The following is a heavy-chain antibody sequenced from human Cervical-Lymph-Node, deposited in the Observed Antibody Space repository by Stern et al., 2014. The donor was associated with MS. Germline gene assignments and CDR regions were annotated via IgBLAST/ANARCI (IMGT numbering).Heavy chain of an antibody. Sequence: QDQLVQSGAVVKKPGSSVNVSCKASGGISWVRQAPGQGLEWMGVVIPVVHTSHYAQKFQGRVTVTADPSANATYLELTSLTSDDTAIYYCARGTGDNWFDPWGQGTLVTVSS. J-gene: IGHJ5*02. CDR3: ARGTGDNWFDP. V-gene: IGHV1-69*12. CDR2: VIPVVHTS. CDR1: GG. D-gene: IGHD3-10*01.